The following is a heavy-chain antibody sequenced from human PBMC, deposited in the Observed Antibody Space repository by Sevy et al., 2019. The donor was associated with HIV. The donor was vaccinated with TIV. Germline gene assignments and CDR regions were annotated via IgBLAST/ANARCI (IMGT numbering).Heavy chain of an antibody. V-gene: IGHV2-5*01. CDR3: AHTSYDTSGCYNHDAFDI. CDR2: IYWNDDR. J-gene: IGHJ3*02. D-gene: IGHD3-22*01. Sequence: SGPTLVNPTQTLTLTCTFSGFSLSTTEVGVGWIRQPPGKALEWLALIYWNDDRRYSPSLKSRLTITKDTSKNQVVLTMTNMDPVDTATYYCAHTSYDTSGCYNHDAFDIWGQGTMVTVSS. CDR1: GFSLSTTEVG.